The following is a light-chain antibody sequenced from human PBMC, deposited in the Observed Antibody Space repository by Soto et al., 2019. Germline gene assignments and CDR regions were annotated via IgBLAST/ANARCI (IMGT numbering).Light chain of an antibody. CDR1: QSVSSY. CDR3: QQRSNCPRFT. V-gene: IGKV3-11*01. J-gene: IGKJ3*01. Sequence: EIVLTQSPATLSLSPGERATLSCRASQSVSSYLAWYQQKPGQAPRLLIYDASNRTTGIPARFSGSGSGTDFTFTISSLEPEDVAVYYCQQRSNCPRFTFGPGTKVDIK. CDR2: DAS.